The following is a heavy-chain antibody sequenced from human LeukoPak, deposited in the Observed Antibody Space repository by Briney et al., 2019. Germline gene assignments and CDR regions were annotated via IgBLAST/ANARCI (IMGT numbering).Heavy chain of an antibody. J-gene: IGHJ4*02. CDR2: INHSGST. D-gene: IGHD5-18*01. CDR1: GGSFSGYY. V-gene: IGHV4-34*01. CDR3: AAVDTALVDY. Sequence: SETLSLTCAVYGGSFSGYYWSWIRQPPGKGLEWIGEINHSGSTNYNPSLKSRVTISVDTSKNQFSLKLSSVTAADTAVYYCAAVDTALVDYWGQGTLVTVXS.